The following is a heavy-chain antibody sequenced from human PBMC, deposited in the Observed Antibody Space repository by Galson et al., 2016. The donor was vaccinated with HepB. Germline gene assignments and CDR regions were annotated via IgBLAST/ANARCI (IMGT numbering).Heavy chain of an antibody. V-gene: IGHV3-66*01. CDR2: IYSGGST. D-gene: IGHD6-13*01. CDR3: AREGVAAAGGRGYNWFDH. CDR1: GFTVSSSY. J-gene: IGHJ5*02. Sequence: SLRLSCAASGFTVSSSYMSWVRQAPGKGLEWVSVIYSGGSTYYADSVKGRFTISRDNSKNTLYLQMNSLRAEDTAVYYCAREGVAAAGGRGYNWFDHWGQGTLVTVSS.